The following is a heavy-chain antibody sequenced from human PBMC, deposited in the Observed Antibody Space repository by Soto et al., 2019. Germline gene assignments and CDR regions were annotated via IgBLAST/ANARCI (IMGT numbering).Heavy chain of an antibody. D-gene: IGHD2-8*01. CDR2: ITPLLGTA. V-gene: IGHV1-69*01. CDR1: GDTFTGHA. J-gene: IGHJ6*02. CDR3: ARLRLEPEGANIPLMFGLDV. Sequence: QVQLVQSGAEVKKPGSSVRVSCKASGDTFTGHAITWVRQAPAQGLEWLGVITPLLGTANYAPNFQGRVTITAADSATTAFLDLTTLKFDATAVYYCARLRLEPEGANIPLMFGLDVWGQGTTVTVSS.